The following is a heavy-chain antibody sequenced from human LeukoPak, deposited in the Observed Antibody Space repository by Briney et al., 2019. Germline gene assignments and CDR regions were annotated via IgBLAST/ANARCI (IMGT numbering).Heavy chain of an antibody. J-gene: IGHJ4*02. Sequence: GGSLKLSXEASGFTFDDYGMSWVRQAPGKGLEWVSGINWSGGSTGYAASVKGRFTISRDNAKNSLYLQMNSLRAEDTALYYCARSRSMGCGGGSCYFDYWGQRTLGTVSS. V-gene: IGHV3-20*04. CDR3: ARSRSMGCGGGSCYFDY. CDR1: GFTFDDYG. D-gene: IGHD2-15*01. CDR2: INWSGGST.